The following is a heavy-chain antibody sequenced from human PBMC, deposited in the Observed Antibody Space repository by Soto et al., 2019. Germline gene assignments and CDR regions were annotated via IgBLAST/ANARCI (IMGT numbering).Heavy chain of an antibody. Sequence: QVQLQQWGAGLLKPSETLSLTCAVYNGSFGVYYWIWNRQPPGKGLEWIGEINHSGSTNYNPSLTSRVAISVDTSKNQLSLKLSSVTAADTAVYYCARDSTRRGTCDIWGQGTMVSVSS. D-gene: IGHD2-2*01. CDR3: ARDSTRRGTCDI. CDR2: INHSGST. CDR1: NGSFGVYY. V-gene: IGHV4-34*01. J-gene: IGHJ3*02.